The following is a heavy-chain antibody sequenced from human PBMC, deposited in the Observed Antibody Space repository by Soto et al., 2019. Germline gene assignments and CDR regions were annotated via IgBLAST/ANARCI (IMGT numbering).Heavy chain of an antibody. CDR1: GDSIKTETW. V-gene: IGHV4-4*02. Sequence: QVHLQESGPGLVKPSETLSLTCAVSGDSIKTETWWSWLRQLPGTGLEWIGEIKHTGDANANPAPRRRVSMSVDRTKTQFFLHLRSVGAADTAGYVCARGGPLHWIDSWGQGTLVTVSS. D-gene: IGHD3-16*01. CDR3: ARGGPLHWIDS. J-gene: IGHJ5*01. CDR2: IKHTGDA.